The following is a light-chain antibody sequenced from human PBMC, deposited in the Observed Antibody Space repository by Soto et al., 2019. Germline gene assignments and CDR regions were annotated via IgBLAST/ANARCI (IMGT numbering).Light chain of an antibody. CDR2: AAS. CDR3: QHYNSYSEA. V-gene: IGKV1-9*01. CDR1: QGISSY. Sequence: IPLTQALSFLAVSLREGVNITCRASQGISSYLAWSQQKPGKAPKLLIFAASTLQSGVPSRFSGSGSGTEFTLTIISLQPDDFATYYCQHYNSYSEAFGQGTKVDI. J-gene: IGKJ1*01.